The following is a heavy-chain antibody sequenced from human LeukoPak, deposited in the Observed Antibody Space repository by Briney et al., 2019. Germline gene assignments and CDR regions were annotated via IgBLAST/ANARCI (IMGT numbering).Heavy chain of an antibody. V-gene: IGHV3-66*02. CDR3: ARGEDTTISQIFDY. CDR2: IYSGGNT. CDR1: GFTFGTYA. J-gene: IGHJ4*02. D-gene: IGHD2-15*01. Sequence: GGSLRLSCAASGFTFGTYAMSWVRQAPGRGPEWVSVIYSGGNTYYADSVKGRFTISRDNSKNTVYLQMNSLRTEDTAVYYCARGEDTTISQIFDYWGQGTLVTVSS.